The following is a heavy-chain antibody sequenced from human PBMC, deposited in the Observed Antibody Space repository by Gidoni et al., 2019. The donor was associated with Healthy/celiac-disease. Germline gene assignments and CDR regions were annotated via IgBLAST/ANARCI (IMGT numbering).Heavy chain of an antibody. Sequence: QLQLQESGPGLVKPSATLSLTCTVSGGSISSISYYWGWIRQPPGKGLEWIGSIYYSGSTYYNPSLKSRVTISVDTSKNQFSLKLSSVTAADTAVYYCASLGEMATILFDYWGQGTLVTVPS. V-gene: IGHV4-39*01. CDR1: GGSISSISYY. CDR3: ASLGEMATILFDY. CDR2: IYYSGST. J-gene: IGHJ4*02. D-gene: IGHD5-12*01.